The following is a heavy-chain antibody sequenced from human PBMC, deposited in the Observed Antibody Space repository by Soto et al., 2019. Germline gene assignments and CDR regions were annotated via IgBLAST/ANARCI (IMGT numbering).Heavy chain of an antibody. Sequence: GGSLRLSCAASGFTFSSYGMHWVRQAPGKGLEWVAVISYDGSNKYYADSVKGRFTISRDNSKNTLYLQMNSLRAEDTAVYYCAKDVDTAMVSDYWGQGTLVTVSS. J-gene: IGHJ4*02. CDR2: ISYDGSNK. D-gene: IGHD5-18*01. CDR1: GFTFSSYG. CDR3: AKDVDTAMVSDY. V-gene: IGHV3-30*18.